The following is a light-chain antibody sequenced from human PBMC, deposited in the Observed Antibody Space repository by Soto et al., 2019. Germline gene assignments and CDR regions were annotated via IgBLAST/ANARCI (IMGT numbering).Light chain of an antibody. CDR2: EDN. CDR1: SGSIASNY. Sequence: NFMLTQPHFVSESPGKTVTISCTRSSGSIASNYVQWYQQRPGSAPTTVIYEDNQRPSGVPDRFSGSIDSSSNSASLTISGVKTEDEADYYCQSYDSRNVVFGGGTKLTVL. J-gene: IGLJ2*01. V-gene: IGLV6-57*04. CDR3: QSYDSRNVV.